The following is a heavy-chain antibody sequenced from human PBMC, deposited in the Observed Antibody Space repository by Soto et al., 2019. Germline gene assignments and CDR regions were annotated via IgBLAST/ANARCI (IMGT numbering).Heavy chain of an antibody. CDR3: VRDNWPGGYFDH. Sequence: GGSLRLSCAAPGFIVSRNYMSWVRQAPGKGLGWVSVIYAGASTYYADSVKGRFTISRDNSKNTLYLQMNSLRAEDTAVYYCVRDNWPGGYFDHWGQGTLVTVSS. CDR1: GFIVSRNY. V-gene: IGHV3-53*01. CDR2: IYAGAST. J-gene: IGHJ4*02. D-gene: IGHD3-10*01.